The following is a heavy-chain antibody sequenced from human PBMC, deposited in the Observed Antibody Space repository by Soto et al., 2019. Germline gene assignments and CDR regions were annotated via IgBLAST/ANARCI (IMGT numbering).Heavy chain of an antibody. J-gene: IGHJ6*02. CDR2: INAGNGNR. V-gene: IGHV1-3*01. D-gene: IGHD3-10*01. Sequence: QVQLVQSGAEVKKPGASVNVSCKASGYSFSNYAIHWVRQAPGQGLEWMGWINAGNGNRKYSQKFQGRVTITRDTSAGTAYMEVSSLKSEDTAMYYCARDARYYGSGSRRRDYYYGLDVWGQGTTVTVSS. CDR1: GYSFSNYA. CDR3: ARDARYYGSGSRRRDYYYGLDV.